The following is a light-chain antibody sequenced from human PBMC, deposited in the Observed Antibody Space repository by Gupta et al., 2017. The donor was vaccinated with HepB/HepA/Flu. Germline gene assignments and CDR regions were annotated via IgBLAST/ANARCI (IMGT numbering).Light chain of an antibody. V-gene: IGKV1-5*03. CDR3: QQYNSYPWT. CDR1: QSISSW. Sequence: DIQMTQSPSTLPASVGDRVTITCRASQSISSWLAWYQQKPGKAPKLLIYKASSLESGFPSRFSGSGSGTEFTLTISSLQPDDFATYYCQQYNSYPWTFGQGTKVEIK. J-gene: IGKJ1*01. CDR2: KAS.